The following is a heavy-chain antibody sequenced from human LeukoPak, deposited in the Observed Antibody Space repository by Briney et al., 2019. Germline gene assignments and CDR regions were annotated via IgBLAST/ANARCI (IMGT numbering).Heavy chain of an antibody. V-gene: IGHV5-10-1*01. CDR1: GYSFTSYR. Sequence: GESLKISCKGSGYSFTSYRISWVRQMPGKGLEWMGRIDPSDSYTNYSPSFQGHVTISADKSISTAYLQWSSLKASDTAMYYCAMPYYYGSGSYYNLAFDIWGQGTMVTVSS. J-gene: IGHJ3*02. CDR2: IDPSDSYT. D-gene: IGHD3-10*01. CDR3: AMPYYYGSGSYYNLAFDI.